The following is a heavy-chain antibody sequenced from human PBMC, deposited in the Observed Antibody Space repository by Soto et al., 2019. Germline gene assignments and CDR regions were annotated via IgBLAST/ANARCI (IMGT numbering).Heavy chain of an antibody. CDR1: GYTFTSYD. D-gene: IGHD3-3*01. CDR2: MNPNSGNT. Sequence: ASVKVSCKASGYTFTSYDINWVRQATGQGLEWMGWMNPNSGNTGYAQKFQGRVTMTRNTSISTAYMELSSLRSEDTAVYYCARGINYDFWSGYYKNCRLDPRGQGTLVTVSS. V-gene: IGHV1-8*01. J-gene: IGHJ5*02. CDR3: ARGINYDFWSGYYKNCRLDP.